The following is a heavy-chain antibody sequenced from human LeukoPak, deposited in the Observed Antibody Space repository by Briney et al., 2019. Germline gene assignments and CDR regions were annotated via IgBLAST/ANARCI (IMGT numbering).Heavy chain of an antibody. V-gene: IGHV3-30*19. J-gene: IGHJ5*02. Sequence: PGGSLRLSCAASGFTFSSYGMHWVRQAPGKGLEWVAVISYDGSNKYYADSVKGRFTISRDNSKNTLYLQMNSLRAEDTAVYHCARDRRMTTVITGWFDPWGQGTLVTVSS. CDR1: GFTFSSYG. CDR3: ARDRRMTTVITGWFDP. D-gene: IGHD4-17*01. CDR2: ISYDGSNK.